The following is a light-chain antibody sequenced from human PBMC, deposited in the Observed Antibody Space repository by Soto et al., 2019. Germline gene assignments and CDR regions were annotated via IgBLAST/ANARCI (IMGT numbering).Light chain of an antibody. Sequence: EIVLTQSPDTLSLFPGERATLSCRASLSVSSSLAWYQQKPGQAPRLLIYDASKRATGIPARFSGSGSGTDFTLTISSLEPEDFAVYYCQQRSNWPPEVTFGPGTKVDIK. CDR1: LSVSSS. CDR2: DAS. CDR3: QQRSNWPPEVT. V-gene: IGKV3-11*01. J-gene: IGKJ3*01.